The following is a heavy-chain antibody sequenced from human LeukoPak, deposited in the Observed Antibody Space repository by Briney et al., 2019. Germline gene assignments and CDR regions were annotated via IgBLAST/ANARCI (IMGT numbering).Heavy chain of an antibody. CDR1: GDSVSRSDSY. CDR3: ARRRYYDGSGYLE. CDR2: IYHSGRT. D-gene: IGHD3-22*01. Sequence: EPSETLSLTCSVSGDSVSRSDSYWDWIRQPPGKGLEWIGTIYHSGRTYYSPSLKSRVTMSVDPSNNQFSLNLRSVTAADTAVYYCARRRYYDGSGYLEWGRGTLLSVSS. V-gene: IGHV4-39*01. J-gene: IGHJ1*01.